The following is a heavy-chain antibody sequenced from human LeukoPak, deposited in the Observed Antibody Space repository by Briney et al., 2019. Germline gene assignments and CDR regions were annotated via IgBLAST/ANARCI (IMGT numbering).Heavy chain of an antibody. D-gene: IGHD2-2*01. J-gene: IGHJ4*02. Sequence: PSETLSLTCTVSGGSISSGGYYWSWIRQPPGKGQEWIGYIYHSGSTYYNPSLKSRVTISVDRSKNQFSLKLRSVTAADTAGYYCARDLGYCSSTSCYQENYWGQGTLVTVSS. CDR1: GGSISSGGYY. V-gene: IGHV4-30-2*01. CDR2: IYHSGST. CDR3: ARDLGYCSSTSCYQENY.